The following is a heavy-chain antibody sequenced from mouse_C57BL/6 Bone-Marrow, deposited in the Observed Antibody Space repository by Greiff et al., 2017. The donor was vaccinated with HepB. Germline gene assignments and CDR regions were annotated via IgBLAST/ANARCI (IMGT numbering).Heavy chain of an antibody. Sequence: EVQLVESGGGLVKPGGSLKLSCAASGFTFSDYGMHWVRQAPEKGLEWVAYISSGSSTIYYADTVKGRFTISRDNAKNTLFLQMTSLRSEDTAMYYCARPYYYYGSSPWFAYWGQGTLVTVSA. CDR2: ISSGSSTI. D-gene: IGHD1-1*01. CDR3: ARPYYYYGSSPWFAY. J-gene: IGHJ3*01. CDR1: GFTFSDYG. V-gene: IGHV5-17*01.